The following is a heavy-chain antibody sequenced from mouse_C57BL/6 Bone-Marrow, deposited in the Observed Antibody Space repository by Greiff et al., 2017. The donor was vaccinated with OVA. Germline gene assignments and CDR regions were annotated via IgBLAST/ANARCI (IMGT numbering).Heavy chain of an antibody. V-gene: IGHV3-6*01. Sequence: DVKLQESGPGLVKPSQSLSLTCSVTGYSIASGYYWNCIRQFPGNKLERMGYISYDGSNNYNTSLKNRISITRDTSKNKFYLKLNSVTTEDTATYYCARVAQATGAMDYWGQGTSVTVSS. CDR3: ARVAQATGAMDY. J-gene: IGHJ4*01. D-gene: IGHD3-2*02. CDR2: ISYDGSN. CDR1: GYSIASGYY.